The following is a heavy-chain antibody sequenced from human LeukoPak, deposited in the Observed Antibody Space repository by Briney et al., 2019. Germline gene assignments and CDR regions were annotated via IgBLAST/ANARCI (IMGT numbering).Heavy chain of an antibody. V-gene: IGHV3-21*01. CDR2: VSSASSHV. Sequence: GGSLRLSCLASGFSFSTYAMNWVRQAPGKGPEWVSYVSSASSHVYYADSVRGRFIISRDNAKNSLYLQMNSLRAEDTAVYYCARDLMRFLEWVNWGQGTLVTVSS. J-gene: IGHJ4*02. CDR3: ARDLMRFLEWVN. CDR1: GFSFSTYA. D-gene: IGHD3-3*01.